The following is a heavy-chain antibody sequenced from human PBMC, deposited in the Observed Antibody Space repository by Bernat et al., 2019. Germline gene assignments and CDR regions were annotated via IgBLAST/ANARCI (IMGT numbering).Heavy chain of an antibody. CDR2: IKQEGSEK. D-gene: IGHD3-22*01. V-gene: IGHV3-7*03. CDR1: GFTFSSYW. J-gene: IGHJ6*02. CDR3: ARVVISDSYYYYYGMDV. Sequence: EVQLVESGGGLVQPGGSLRLSCAASGFTFSSYWMSWVRQAPGKGLEWVANIKQEGSEKYYVASVRGRFTISRDNAKNSLYLQMNSLRAEDTAVYYCARVVISDSYYYYYGMDVWGQGTTVTVSS.